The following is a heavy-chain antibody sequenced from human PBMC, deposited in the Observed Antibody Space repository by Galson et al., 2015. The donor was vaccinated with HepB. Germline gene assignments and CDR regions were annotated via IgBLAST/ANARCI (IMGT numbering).Heavy chain of an antibody. D-gene: IGHD4-11*01. CDR1: GFTFSIYS. J-gene: IGHJ6*03. CDR2: ISSSSSYI. Sequence: SLRLSCAASGFTFSIYSMNWVRQAPGKGLEWVSSISSSSSYIFDADLVKGRFTISRDNAKNSLYLQMNSLRAEDTAVYYCARANDYSNYVGYYYYYYMDVWGKGTTVTVSS. V-gene: IGHV3-21*01. CDR3: ARANDYSNYVGYYYYYYMDV.